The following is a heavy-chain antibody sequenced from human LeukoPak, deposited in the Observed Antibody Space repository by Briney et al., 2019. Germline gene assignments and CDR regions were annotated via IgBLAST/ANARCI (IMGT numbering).Heavy chain of an antibody. CDR3: ASVSVWELATHSGGSFDY. CDR1: GGLISRIEYY. J-gene: IGHJ4*02. Sequence: SETLSLTCTVSGGLISRIEYYWSWIRQSPVKGLEWLGHIYHTGTTLYSPHLNNRLTVSVDSSRNQFSLTLNSVTAADTAVYYCASVSVWELATHSGGSFDYWGPGILVTVSS. V-gene: IGHV4-30-4*01. CDR2: IYHTGTT. D-gene: IGHD1-26*01.